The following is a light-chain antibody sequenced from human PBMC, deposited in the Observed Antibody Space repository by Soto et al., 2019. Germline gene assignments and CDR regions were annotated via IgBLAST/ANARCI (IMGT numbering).Light chain of an antibody. CDR2: SNN. Sequence: QSALTQPPSASGTPGQRVTISCSGSSSNNGSNTVNWYQQLPGTAPKLLIYSNNQRPSGVPDRFSGSKSGTSASLAISLLQSEYEADYYCAAWDDSPNGLYVFGTGTKVTVL. V-gene: IGLV1-44*01. CDR1: SSNNGSNT. CDR3: AAWDDSPNGLYV. J-gene: IGLJ1*01.